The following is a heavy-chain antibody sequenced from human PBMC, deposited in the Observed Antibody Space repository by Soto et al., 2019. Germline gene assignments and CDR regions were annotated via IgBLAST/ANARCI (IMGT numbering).Heavy chain of an antibody. Sequence: QVQLVQSGAEVKKPGSSVKVSCKASGGTFSSYAISWVRQAPGQGLEWVGGIIPIFGTANYAQKFQGRVTITADESTSTAYMELSSLRSEDTAVYYCASNIVSRDYYYYGMDVWGQGTTVTVSS. CDR2: IIPIFGTA. V-gene: IGHV1-69*01. J-gene: IGHJ6*02. CDR3: ASNIVSRDYYYYGMDV. D-gene: IGHD2-15*01. CDR1: GGTFSSYA.